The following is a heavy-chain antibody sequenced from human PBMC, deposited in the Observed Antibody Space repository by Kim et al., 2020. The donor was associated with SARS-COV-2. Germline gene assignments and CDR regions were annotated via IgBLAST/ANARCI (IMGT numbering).Heavy chain of an antibody. CDR1: GGSISGYV. D-gene: IGHD2-15*01. V-gene: IGHV4-59*13. CDR2: VFYTGDA. J-gene: IGHJ4*02. Sequence: SETLSLTCTVSGGSISGYVWSWIRQAPGKGLDWLGYVFYTGDANYAPSVGGRLKISVDMSKSPVSLILTAVTPPVTALNYCARRAYSCPGVFDFWGQGAPGTLSS. CDR3: ARRAYSCPGVFDF.